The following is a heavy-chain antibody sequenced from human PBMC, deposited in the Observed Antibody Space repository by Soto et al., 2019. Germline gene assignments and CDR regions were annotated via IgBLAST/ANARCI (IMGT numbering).Heavy chain of an antibody. D-gene: IGHD2-15*01. CDR1: GGSVSSGSYY. Sequence: PSETLSLTCIVSGGSVSSGSYYWSWIRQPPGEGLEWIGYIYYSGSTNYNPSLKSRVTISVDTSKNQFSLKVSSVTAADTAVYYCARGGDGYSETPYCYYYGMDVWGQGTTVTVSS. V-gene: IGHV4-61*01. CDR2: IYYSGST. CDR3: ARGGDGYSETPYCYYYGMDV. J-gene: IGHJ6*02.